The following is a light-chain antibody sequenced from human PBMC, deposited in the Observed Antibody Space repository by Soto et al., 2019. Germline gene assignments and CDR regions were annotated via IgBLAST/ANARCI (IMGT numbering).Light chain of an antibody. CDR2: DVS. J-gene: IGKJ1*01. CDR1: QSINNL. V-gene: IGKV1-5*01. CDR3: LQYSSHSWT. Sequence: DVQMTQSPSTLSASVGDRVTITCRASQSINNLLAWYQQKPGKAPKFLIYDVSTLESGVPSRFSGSGSGTEFTLTISSLQPEDFATYYCLQYSSHSWTFGQGTKVDIK.